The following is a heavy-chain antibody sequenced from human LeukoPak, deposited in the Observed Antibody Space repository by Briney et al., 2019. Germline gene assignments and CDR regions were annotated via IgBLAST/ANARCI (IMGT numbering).Heavy chain of an antibody. Sequence: GGSLRLSCAASGLAFSAYKMHWVRQAPRKGLVWVSRISTDGYTTDYADFVQGRFTASRDNTKNTWTLEMNSLRAEDTAVYYCVVGGSPGYWGQGTLVTVSS. J-gene: IGHJ4*02. D-gene: IGHD2-15*01. CDR3: VVGGSPGY. CDR2: ISTDGYTT. CDR1: GLAFSAYK. V-gene: IGHV3-74*01.